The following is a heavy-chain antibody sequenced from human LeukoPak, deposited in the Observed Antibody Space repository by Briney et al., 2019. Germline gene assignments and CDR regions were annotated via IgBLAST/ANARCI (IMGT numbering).Heavy chain of an antibody. Sequence: SQTLSLTCAVYGGSFSAYYWRWIRQPPGKGLERNGEINHSGSTNYNPSHKSRVTISVDTSKNQFSLKLSSVTAADTAVYYCARYGKGRWLTSTRPFWYFDLWGRGTLVTVSS. CDR1: GGSFSAYY. J-gene: IGHJ2*01. CDR2: INHSGST. CDR3: ARYGKGRWLTSTRPFWYFDL. V-gene: IGHV4-34*01. D-gene: IGHD5-24*01.